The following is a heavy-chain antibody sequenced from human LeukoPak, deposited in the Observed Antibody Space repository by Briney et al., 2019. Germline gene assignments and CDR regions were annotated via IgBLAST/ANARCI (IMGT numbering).Heavy chain of an antibody. CDR1: GFTFSSYA. Sequence: PGRFLRLSCAASGFTFSSYAMHWVRQAPGKGLEWVAVISYDGSNKYYADSVKGRFTISRDNSKNTLYLQMNSLRAEDTAVYYCARDDAPNMITFGGVIGLFDYWGQGTLVTVSS. CDR3: ARDDAPNMITFGGVIGLFDY. D-gene: IGHD3-16*02. CDR2: ISYDGSNK. V-gene: IGHV3-30*04. J-gene: IGHJ4*02.